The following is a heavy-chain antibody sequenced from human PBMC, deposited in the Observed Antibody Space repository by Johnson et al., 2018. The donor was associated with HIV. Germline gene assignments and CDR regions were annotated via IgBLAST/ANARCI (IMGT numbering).Heavy chain of an antibody. J-gene: IGHJ3*02. CDR2: VSSNGGST. CDR3: ASADGSGSYFGFEI. CDR1: GFTFSNYA. V-gene: IGHV3-64*01. D-gene: IGHD3-10*01. Sequence: EVQLVESGGGLVQPGGSLRLSCAASGFTFSNYAMHWVRQAPGKGLEYVSAVSSNGGSTYYANSVRGRFIISRDNSKNTVYLQMNSLRAEEKAIYYCASADGSGSYFGFEIWGQGTMVTVSS.